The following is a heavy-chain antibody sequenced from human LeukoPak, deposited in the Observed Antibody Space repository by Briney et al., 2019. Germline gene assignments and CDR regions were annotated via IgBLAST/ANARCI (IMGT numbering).Heavy chain of an antibody. CDR3: ARTTVTTFYYFDY. V-gene: IGHV3-7*01. J-gene: IGHJ4*02. Sequence: GGSLRLSCVASGFTFSSHWMSWVRQAPGKGLEWVANIKQDGSEKKYVDSVKGRLTISRDNSKNTLYLQMNSLRAEDTAVYYCARTTVTTFYYFDYWGQGTLVTVSS. CDR2: IKQDGSEK. CDR1: GFTFSSHW. D-gene: IGHD4-17*01.